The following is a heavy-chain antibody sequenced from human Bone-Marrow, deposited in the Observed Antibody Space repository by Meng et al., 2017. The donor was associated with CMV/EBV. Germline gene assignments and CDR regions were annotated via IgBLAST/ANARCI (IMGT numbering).Heavy chain of an antibody. J-gene: IGHJ6*02. Sequence: SLRFSCTAVGFTFGDYAMSWVRQAPGKGLEWVGFIRSKAYGGTTEYAASVKGRFTISRDDSKSIAYLQMNSLKTEDTAVYYCSSLEWSYYYYGMEVWGQGTTVTFSS. CDR1: GFTFGDYA. CDR2: IRSKAYGGTT. D-gene: IGHD3-3*01. CDR3: SSLEWSYYYYGMEV. V-gene: IGHV3-49*04.